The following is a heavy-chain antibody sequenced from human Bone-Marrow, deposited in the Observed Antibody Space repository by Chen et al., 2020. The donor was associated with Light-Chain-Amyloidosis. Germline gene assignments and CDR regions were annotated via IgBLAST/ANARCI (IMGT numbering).Heavy chain of an antibody. D-gene: IGHD4-17*01. V-gene: IGHV4-34*01. CDR1: GGSFSGYY. CDR3: ARGSGDYARLFDY. Sequence: QVQLQQWGAGLLKPSETLSLTCAVYGGSFSGYYWSWIRQPPGKGLEWIGEINHSGSTNYNPSLKSRVTISVDTSKNQFSLKLSSVTAADPAVYYCARGSGDYARLFDYWGQGTLVTVSS. CDR2: INHSGST. J-gene: IGHJ4*02.